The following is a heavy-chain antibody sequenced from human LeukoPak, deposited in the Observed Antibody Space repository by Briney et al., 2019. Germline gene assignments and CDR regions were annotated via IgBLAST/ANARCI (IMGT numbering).Heavy chain of an antibody. Sequence: SETLSLTCTVSGGSISSYYWSWIRQPPGKGLEWIGYISYSGSTNYNPSLKSRVTISLDTSKNHFSLELSSATAADTAVYYCARVFGSYWRYWFDPWGQGTLVTVSS. V-gene: IGHV4-59*01. CDR3: ARVFGSYWRYWFDP. D-gene: IGHD1-26*01. CDR1: GGSISSYY. J-gene: IGHJ5*02. CDR2: ISYSGST.